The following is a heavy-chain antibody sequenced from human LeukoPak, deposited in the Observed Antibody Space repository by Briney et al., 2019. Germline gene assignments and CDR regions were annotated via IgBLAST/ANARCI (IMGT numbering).Heavy chain of an antibody. CDR2: IIPIFGTA. CDR1: GGTFSSYA. V-gene: IGHV1-69*05. CDR3: ARGVRAGTTGY. D-gene: IGHD1-7*01. J-gene: IGHJ4*02. Sequence: GASVKVSCKASGGTFSSYAISWVRQAPGQGLEWMGGIIPIFGTANYAQKFQGRVTMTRDMSTSTVYMELSSLRSEDTAVYYCARGVRAGTTGYWGQGTLVTVSS.